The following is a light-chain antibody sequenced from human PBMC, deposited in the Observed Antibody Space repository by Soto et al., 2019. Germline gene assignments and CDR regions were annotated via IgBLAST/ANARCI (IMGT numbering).Light chain of an antibody. V-gene: IGKV1-5*03. J-gene: IGKJ1*01. CDR2: EAS. CDR1: QDVNIW. Sequence: DIQLTQSPSTLSASVGDRVPITCRASQDVNIWLTWYQQRPGKAPKLLIYEASNLESGVPSRFSGRGSGTEFTLTISGLQPDDVGTYYCQQYNTHSGTFGQGTKVDNK. CDR3: QQYNTHSGT.